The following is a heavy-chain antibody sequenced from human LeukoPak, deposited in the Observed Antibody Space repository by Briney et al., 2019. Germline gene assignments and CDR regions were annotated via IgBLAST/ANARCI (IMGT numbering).Heavy chain of an antibody. J-gene: IGHJ4*02. CDR2: INTNTGNP. CDR1: GYTFTTYA. CDR3: ARDLLADYFDY. Sequence: ASVPVPCKASGYTFTTYAMNWVRQAPGPPLDWMGWINTNTGNPSYAQGFTGRFVFSLDTSVSTAYLQISSLKAEDTAVYYCARDLLADYFDYWGQGTLVTVSS. V-gene: IGHV7-4-1*02. D-gene: IGHD2-15*01.